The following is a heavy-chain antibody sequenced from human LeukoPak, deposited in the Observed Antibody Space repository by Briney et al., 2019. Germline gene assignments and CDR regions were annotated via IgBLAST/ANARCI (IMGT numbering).Heavy chain of an antibody. V-gene: IGHV3-48*04. CDR2: ISSSSSTI. J-gene: IGHJ2*01. CDR3: AREAEDRITMIVVVIGYFDL. CDR1: GFTFSDYG. D-gene: IGHD3-22*01. Sequence: GGSLRLSCAASGFTFSDYGMNWVRQAPGKGLEWVSYISSSSSTIYYADSVKGRFTISRDNAKNSLYLQMNSLRAEDTAVYYCAREAEDRITMIVVVIGYFDLWGRGTLVTVSS.